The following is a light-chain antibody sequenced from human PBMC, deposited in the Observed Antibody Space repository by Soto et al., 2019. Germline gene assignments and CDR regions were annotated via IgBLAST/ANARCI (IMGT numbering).Light chain of an antibody. CDR2: APS. V-gene: IGKV1-8*01. J-gene: IGKJ1*01. CDR1: QGISSY. Sequence: AIRMTQSPSSLSASTGDRVTITCRASQGISSYLACYQQKPGKAPKLLIYAPSTLQSGVPSRFSDSRSGTEFTRNISCMQTDDFATYSCLLDFRDGWAFGQGTKVDIK. CDR3: LLDFRDGWA.